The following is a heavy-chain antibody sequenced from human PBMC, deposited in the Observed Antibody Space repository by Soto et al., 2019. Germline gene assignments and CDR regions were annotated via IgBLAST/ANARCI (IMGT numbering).Heavy chain of an antibody. CDR1: GFTFDDYA. Sequence: ESGGGLVKPGRSLRLSCAASGFTFDDYAMHWVRQVPGKGLEWVSGINWNSGSIGYADSVKGRFAISRDNAKNSLHLQMNSLRAEDTAFYYCVKDESINWYSGHFRHWGQGTLVTVSS. D-gene: IGHD6-13*01. CDR2: INWNSGSI. J-gene: IGHJ1*01. CDR3: VKDESINWYSGHFRH. V-gene: IGHV3-9*01.